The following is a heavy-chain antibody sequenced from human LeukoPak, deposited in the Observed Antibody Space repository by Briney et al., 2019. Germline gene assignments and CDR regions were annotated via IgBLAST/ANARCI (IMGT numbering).Heavy chain of an antibody. CDR3: ASGWWGRTNAFEI. J-gene: IGHJ3*02. V-gene: IGHV3-7*01. Sequence: GGSLRLSCAASGFTFSSYAMSWVRQAPGKGLEWVANVKQDGSERHYVDSAKGRFTIFRDNAKNSLYLEMNSLRAEDTAVYYCASGWWGRTNAFEIWGQGTMVTVSS. D-gene: IGHD2-21*02. CDR1: GFTFSSYA. CDR2: VKQDGSER.